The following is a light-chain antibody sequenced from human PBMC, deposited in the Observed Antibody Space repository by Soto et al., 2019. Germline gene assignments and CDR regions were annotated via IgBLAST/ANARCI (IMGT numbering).Light chain of an antibody. Sequence: EIVMTQSPATLSVSRGEIASLSCRASQSISSNLAWYQQKPGQAPRLLIYGASTRATGIPARFSGSGSGTEFTLTISSLQSEDSAVYYCQQYKNWPPWTFGQGTKVDIK. CDR1: QSISSN. V-gene: IGKV3-15*01. CDR3: QQYKNWPPWT. CDR2: GAS. J-gene: IGKJ1*01.